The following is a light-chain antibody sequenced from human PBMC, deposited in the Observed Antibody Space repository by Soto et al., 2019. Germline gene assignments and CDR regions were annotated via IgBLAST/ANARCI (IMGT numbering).Light chain of an antibody. CDR2: GAS. V-gene: IGKV3-20*01. Sequence: EIVLTQSPGTLSLSPGERATLSCRASQSVSSSYLAWYQQKPGQAPRLLIYGASSRATGIPDRFSGSGFGTDFTLTISRLEPEDCAVYYCQQYGSSPRTFGQGTKLEIK. J-gene: IGKJ2*01. CDR3: QQYGSSPRT. CDR1: QSVSSSY.